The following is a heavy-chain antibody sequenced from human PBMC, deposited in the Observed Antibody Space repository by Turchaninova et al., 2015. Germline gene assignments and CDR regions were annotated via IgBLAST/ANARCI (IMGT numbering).Heavy chain of an antibody. J-gene: IGHJ5*02. V-gene: IGHV4-39*01. Sequence: QLQLPESGPGLVKPSETLSPTCPVSVGPLTSRVYYWGGIRQPPGKGLEWIGSIDDSGSTYYNPSLKSRVTISVDTSKNQFSLKLSSVTAADTAVYYCARHPSPFTIFGVVIGNWFDPWGQGTLVTVSS. CDR2: IDDSGST. CDR3: ARHPSPFTIFGVVIGNWFDP. D-gene: IGHD3-3*01. CDR1: VGPLTSRVYY.